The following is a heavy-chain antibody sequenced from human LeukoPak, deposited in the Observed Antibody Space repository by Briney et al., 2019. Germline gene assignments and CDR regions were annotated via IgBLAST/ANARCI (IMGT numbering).Heavy chain of an antibody. J-gene: IGHJ6*03. Sequence: SETLSLTCTVSDDSITMYYWTWIRQPPGKGLEWIGYVDHTGSTKFNPSLNGRVTISIDTSNNLFSLRLRSVTAADTAVYFCTRGRVASSTWYSTYYYFTYMDFWGKGTTVTVSS. CDR1: DDSITMYY. V-gene: IGHV4-59*01. CDR2: VDHTGST. D-gene: IGHD4-11*01. CDR3: TRGRVASSTWYSTYYYFTYMDF.